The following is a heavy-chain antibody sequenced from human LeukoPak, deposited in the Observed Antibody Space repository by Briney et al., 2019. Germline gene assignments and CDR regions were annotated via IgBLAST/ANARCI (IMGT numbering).Heavy chain of an antibody. Sequence: GASVKVSCEASGYTFTGYYMHWVRQAPGQGLEWMGIINPSGGSTSYAQKFQGRVTMTRDMSTSTVYMELSSLRSEDTAVYYCARDGMGTVAGRSREDAFDIWGQGTVVTVSS. CDR1: GYTFTGYY. J-gene: IGHJ3*02. CDR3: ARDGMGTVAGRSREDAFDI. V-gene: IGHV1-46*01. D-gene: IGHD6-13*01. CDR2: INPSGGST.